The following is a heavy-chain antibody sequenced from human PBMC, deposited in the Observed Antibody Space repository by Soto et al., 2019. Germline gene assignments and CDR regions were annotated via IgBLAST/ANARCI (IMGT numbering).Heavy chain of an antibody. CDR2: IYHSGST. J-gene: IGHJ6*02. Sequence: ETLSLTCAVSGGSISSSNWWSWVRQPPGKGLEWIGEIYHSGSTNYNPSLKSRVTISVDKSKNQFSLKLSSVTAADTTGYYCARDSVAGNNYYYGMDVWGQGTTVTVS. V-gene: IGHV4-4*02. CDR3: ARDSVAGNNYYYGMDV. D-gene: IGHD6-19*01. CDR1: GGSISSSNW.